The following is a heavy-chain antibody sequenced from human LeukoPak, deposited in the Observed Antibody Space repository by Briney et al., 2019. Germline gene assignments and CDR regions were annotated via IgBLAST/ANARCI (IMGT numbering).Heavy chain of an antibody. CDR3: ARTVKYSYGYSWFDY. J-gene: IGHJ4*02. CDR1: GGSFSGYY. CDR2: INHSGST. V-gene: IGHV4-34*01. Sequence: PSETLSLTCAVHGGSFSGYYWSWIRQPPGKGLEWIGEINHSGSTNYNPSLKSRVTISVDTSKNQFSLKLSSVTAADTAVYYCARTVKYSYGYSWFDYWGQGTLVTVSS. D-gene: IGHD5-18*01.